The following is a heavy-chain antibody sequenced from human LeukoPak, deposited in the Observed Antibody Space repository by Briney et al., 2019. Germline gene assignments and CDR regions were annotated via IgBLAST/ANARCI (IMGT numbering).Heavy chain of an antibody. CDR3: ARLGEWELLSISSGPY. J-gene: IGHJ4*02. Sequence: GASVKVSCKPSGYTFGTHWMHWVRQAPGQGLEWMGGIIPIFGTANYAQKFQGRVTITADESTSTAYMELSSLRSEDTAVYYCARLGEWELLSISSGPYWGQGTLVTVSS. V-gene: IGHV1-69*13. CDR2: IIPIFGTA. CDR1: GYTFGTHW. D-gene: IGHD1-26*01.